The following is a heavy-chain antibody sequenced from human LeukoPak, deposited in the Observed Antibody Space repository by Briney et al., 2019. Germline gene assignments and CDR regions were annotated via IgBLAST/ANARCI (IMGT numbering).Heavy chain of an antibody. D-gene: IGHD5-18*01. CDR3: ARSGYSYGSYYFDY. V-gene: IGHV3-30-3*01. CDR2: ISYDGSNK. Sequence: GRSLRLSSAASGFTFSSYAMHWVRQAPGKGLEWVAVISYDGSNKYYADSVKGRFTISRDNSKNTLYLQMNSLRAEDTAVYYCARSGYSYGSYYFDYWGQGTLVTVSS. CDR1: GFTFSSYA. J-gene: IGHJ4*02.